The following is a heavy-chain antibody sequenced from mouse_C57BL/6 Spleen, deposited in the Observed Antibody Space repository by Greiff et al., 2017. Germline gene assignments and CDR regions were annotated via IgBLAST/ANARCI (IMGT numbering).Heavy chain of an antibody. CDR1: GYTFTSYW. CDR3: ARGYDYDGDYYAMDY. J-gene: IGHJ4*01. D-gene: IGHD2-4*01. CDR2: INPSNGGT. Sequence: QVQLQQPGTELVKPGASVKLSCKASGYTFTSYWLHWVKQRPGQGLEWIGNINPSNGGTNYNEKFKSKATLTVAKSSSTAYMQLSSLTSEDSAVYYCARGYDYDGDYYAMDYWGQGTSVTVSS. V-gene: IGHV1-53*01.